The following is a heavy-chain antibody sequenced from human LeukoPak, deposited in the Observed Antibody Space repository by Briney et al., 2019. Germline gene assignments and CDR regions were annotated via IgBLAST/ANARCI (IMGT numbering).Heavy chain of an antibody. CDR1: GGSFSGYY. D-gene: IGHD3-22*01. CDR3: ARYLFYYDSSGYPQPPYYYYYGMDV. Sequence: PSETLSLTCAVYGGSFSGYYWSWIRQPPGKGLEWIGEINHSGSTNYNPSLKSRVTISVDTSKNQFSLKLSSVTAADTAVYYCARYLFYYDSSGYPQPPYYYYYGMDVWGQGTTVTVSS. V-gene: IGHV4-34*01. CDR2: INHSGST. J-gene: IGHJ6*02.